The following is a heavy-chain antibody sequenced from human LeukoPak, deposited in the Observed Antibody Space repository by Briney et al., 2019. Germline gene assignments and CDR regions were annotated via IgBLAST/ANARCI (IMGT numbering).Heavy chain of an antibody. D-gene: IGHD4-23*01. V-gene: IGHV3-30-3*01. CDR2: ISYDGSNK. CDR3: ARVGLNYGGNSMRAFDI. J-gene: IGHJ3*02. CDR1: GFTFSSYA. Sequence: GGSLRLSCAASGFTFSSYAMHWVRQAPGKGLEWVAVISYDGSNKYYADSVKGRFTISRDNSKNTLYLQMNSLRAEDTAAYYCARVGLNYGGNSMRAFDIWGQGTMVTVSS.